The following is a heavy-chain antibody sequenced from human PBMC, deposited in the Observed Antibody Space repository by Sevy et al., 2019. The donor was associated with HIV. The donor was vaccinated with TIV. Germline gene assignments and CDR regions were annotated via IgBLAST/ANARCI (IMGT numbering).Heavy chain of an antibody. Sequence: ASVKVSCKVSGYTLTALSMHWVRQAPGKGLEWMGTFDPEDGETRFAQKFQGRVTMTEDTSTDTAYMELSSLRSEDTAVYFCATTKDYYDSSGYPFDHCGQGALVTVSS. V-gene: IGHV1-24*01. CDR2: FDPEDGET. CDR3: ATTKDYYDSSGYPFDH. D-gene: IGHD3-22*01. J-gene: IGHJ4*02. CDR1: GYTLTALS.